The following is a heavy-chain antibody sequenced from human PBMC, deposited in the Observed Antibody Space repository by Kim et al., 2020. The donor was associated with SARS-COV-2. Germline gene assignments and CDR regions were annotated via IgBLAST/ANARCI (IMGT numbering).Heavy chain of an antibody. D-gene: IGHD6-19*01. Sequence: ASVKVSCKASGYTFTSYGISWVRQAPGQGLEWMGWISAYNGNTNYAQKLQGRVTMTTDTSTSTAYMELRGLRPAATAVYYWASEGGLRIAVIWGQGTMVTVSS. CDR2: ISAYNGNT. CDR1: GYTFTSYG. CDR3: ASEGGLRIAVI. V-gene: IGHV1-18*01. J-gene: IGHJ3*02.